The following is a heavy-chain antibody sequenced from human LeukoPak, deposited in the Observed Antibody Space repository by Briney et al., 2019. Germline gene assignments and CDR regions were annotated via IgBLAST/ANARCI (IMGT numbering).Heavy chain of an antibody. V-gene: IGHV1-2*02. J-gene: IGHJ4*02. CDR3: ARDYSTSSWDN. Sequence: ASVKVSCKTSGYTFTIHHIQWVRQAPGQGLEWMGWINTNSGGTTYSQKFQGRIAMTRDPPITTAYMELSSLRSDDTAVYYCARDYSTSSWDNWGQGTLVTVSS. D-gene: IGHD6-13*01. CDR2: INTNSGGT. CDR1: GYTFTIHH.